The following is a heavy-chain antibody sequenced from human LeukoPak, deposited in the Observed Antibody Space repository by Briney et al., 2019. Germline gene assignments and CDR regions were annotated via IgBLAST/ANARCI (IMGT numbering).Heavy chain of an antibody. J-gene: IGHJ3*02. CDR3: AKAPIKYTSSSDAFDI. CDR1: GFTFSDHY. Sequence: PGGSLRLSCAASGFTFSDHYLSWIRQAPGKGLEWVSAIGGSGSSRSYADSVKGRFAISRDNSKNTLYLQMNSLRAEDTAVYYCAKAPIKYTSSSDAFDIWGQGTMVTVSS. V-gene: IGHV3-23*01. D-gene: IGHD6-6*01. CDR2: IGGSGSSR.